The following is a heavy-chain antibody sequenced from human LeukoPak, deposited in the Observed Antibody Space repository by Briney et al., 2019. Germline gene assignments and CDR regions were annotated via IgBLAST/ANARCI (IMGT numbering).Heavy chain of an antibody. Sequence: ASVKVSCKASGYTFTSYGISWVRQAPGQGLEWRGWISAYNGNTNYAQKLQGRVTMTTDTSTSTAYMELRSLRSDDTAVYYCARGTITMVRGVIINYYYYGMDVWGQGTTVTVSS. CDR3: ARGTITMVRGVIINYYYYGMDV. V-gene: IGHV1-18*01. J-gene: IGHJ6*02. D-gene: IGHD3-10*01. CDR1: GYTFTSYG. CDR2: ISAYNGNT.